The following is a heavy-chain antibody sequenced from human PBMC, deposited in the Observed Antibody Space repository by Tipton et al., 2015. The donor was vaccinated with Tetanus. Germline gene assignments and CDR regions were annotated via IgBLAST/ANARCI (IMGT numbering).Heavy chain of an antibody. J-gene: IGHJ6*02. Sequence: SLRLSCSASGFTFTNYPMYWVRQFPGKGLEFVSAISNNGGNTYYADSVKDRFTISRDNSKNTLYLQMGSLRPEDTAVYYCVKDRLLWFGDLALLNYYGMDVWGQGTTVTVSS. CDR1: GFTFTNYP. D-gene: IGHD3-10*01. V-gene: IGHV3-64D*08. CDR3: VKDRLLWFGDLALLNYYGMDV. CDR2: ISNNGGNT.